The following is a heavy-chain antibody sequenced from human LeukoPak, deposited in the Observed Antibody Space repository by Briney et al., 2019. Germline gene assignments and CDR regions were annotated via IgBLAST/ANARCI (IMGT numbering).Heavy chain of an antibody. J-gene: IGHJ1*01. D-gene: IGHD4-17*01. CDR1: GGSISSGGYS. Sequence: SETLSLTCAVSGGSISSGGYSWSWIRQPPGKGLEWIGYIFYSGSTYYNPSLKRRVTISVDTSKNQFSLKLSSVTAADTAVYYCARSHDYGDYLVWGQGTLVTVSS. CDR3: ARSHDYGDYLV. CDR2: IFYSGST. V-gene: IGHV4-30-4*07.